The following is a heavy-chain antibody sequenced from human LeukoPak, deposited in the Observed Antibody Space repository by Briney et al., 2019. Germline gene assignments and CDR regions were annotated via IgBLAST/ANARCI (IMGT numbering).Heavy chain of an antibody. Sequence: ASVKVSCKVSGYTLTELSMHWVRQAPGKGLEWMGGFDPEDGETIYAQKFQGRVTMTEDTSTDTAYMELSSLRSEDTAVYYCATDGYSGYDWYCFDYWGQGTLVTVSS. CDR2: FDPEDGET. V-gene: IGHV1-24*01. CDR1: GYTLTELS. CDR3: ATDGYSGYDWYCFDY. J-gene: IGHJ4*02. D-gene: IGHD5-12*01.